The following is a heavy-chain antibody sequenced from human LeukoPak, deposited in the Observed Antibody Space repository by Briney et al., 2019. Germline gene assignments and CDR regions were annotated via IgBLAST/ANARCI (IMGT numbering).Heavy chain of an antibody. D-gene: IGHD1-14*01. V-gene: IGHV4-34*01. CDR3: ARGTTNDY. CDR2: INHSGST. CDR1: GGSLSGYY. Sequence: SSETLSLTCAVFGGSLSGYYWTWIRQPPGKGLEWIGEINHSGSTNYNPSLKSRVTISVDTSRKQFFLRLSSVTAADTAVYYCARGTTNDYWGQGTLVTVSS. J-gene: IGHJ4*02.